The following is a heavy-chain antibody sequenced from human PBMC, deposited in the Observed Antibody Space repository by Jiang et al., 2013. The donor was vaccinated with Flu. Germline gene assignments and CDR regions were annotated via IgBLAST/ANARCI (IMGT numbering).Heavy chain of an antibody. CDR2: IKQDESSE. V-gene: IGHV3-7*01. J-gene: IGHJ4*02. CDR3: TSEVWTSHDDSWSGYSDY. D-gene: IGHD3-3*01. CDR1: GFTLSHYW. Sequence: VQLVESGGGLVQPGGSLRLSCAASGFTLSHYWMSWVRQAPGKGLEWVADIKQDESSEYYADSVKGRFTISRDNGKSALYLQMNSLRVEDTAMYYCTSEVWTSHDDSWSGYSDYWGQGTLVTVSS.